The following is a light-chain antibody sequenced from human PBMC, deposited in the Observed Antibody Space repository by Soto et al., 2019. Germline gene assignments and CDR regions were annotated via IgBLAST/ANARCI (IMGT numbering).Light chain of an antibody. CDR3: CSFAGSNTFV. V-gene: IGLV2-18*02. CDR2: EVS. Sequence: QSVLTQPRSVSGSPGQSVTISCTGISSDVDSYNRVSWYQQPPGTAPKLMIYEVSNRPSGVPDRFSGSKSGNTASLTISGLQAEDEADYYCCSFAGSNTFVFGTGTKVTVL. CDR1: SSDVDSYNR. J-gene: IGLJ1*01.